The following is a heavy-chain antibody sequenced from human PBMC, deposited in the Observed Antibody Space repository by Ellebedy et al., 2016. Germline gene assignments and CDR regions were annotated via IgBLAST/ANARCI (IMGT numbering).Heavy chain of an antibody. CDR1: GGSIRSTSHY. J-gene: IGHJ5*02. V-gene: IGHV4-39*07. Sequence: SETLSLXXTVSGGSIRSTSHYWAWIRQPPGKGLEWLGSVFHNGRTFYNPALQSRVRVSLDTSKNQFSLMMNSVTAADTAVFYCATTSGYPNWFGPWGRGVLVTVSS. D-gene: IGHD5-12*01. CDR2: VFHNGRT. CDR3: ATTSGYPNWFGP.